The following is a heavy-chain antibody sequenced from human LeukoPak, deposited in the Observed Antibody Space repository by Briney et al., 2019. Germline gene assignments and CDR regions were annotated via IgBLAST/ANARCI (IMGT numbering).Heavy chain of an antibody. CDR3: ARPRLKPGPPPPIYYFDY. CDR2: INPNSGGT. D-gene: IGHD1-1*01. CDR1: GYTFTGYY. V-gene: IGHV1-2*02. Sequence: VASVKVSCKASGYTFTGYYIHWVRQAPGQGLEWMGWINPNSGGTNYAQKFQGRVTMTRDTSISTAYMELSRLRPDDTAVYYCARPRLKPGPPPPIYYFDYWGQGTLVTVSS. J-gene: IGHJ4*02.